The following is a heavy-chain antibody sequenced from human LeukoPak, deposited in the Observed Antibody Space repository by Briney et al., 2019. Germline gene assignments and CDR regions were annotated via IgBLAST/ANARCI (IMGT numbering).Heavy chain of an antibody. Sequence: GGSLRLSCAASGFTFTSYWMHWVRQAPGKGLVWVSRVNSDGSSTTYADSVKGRFTISRDNAKNTLYLQMNNLRAEDTAVYYCARGRYYGMDVWGQGTTVTVSS. J-gene: IGHJ6*02. CDR1: GFTFTSYW. CDR3: ARGRYYGMDV. CDR2: VNSDGSST. V-gene: IGHV3-74*01.